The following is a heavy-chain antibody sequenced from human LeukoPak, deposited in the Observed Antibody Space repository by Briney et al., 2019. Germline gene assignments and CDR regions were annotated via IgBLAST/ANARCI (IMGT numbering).Heavy chain of an antibody. V-gene: IGHV4-34*01. J-gene: IGHJ4*02. CDR2: INHSGST. CDR1: GGSFSGYY. D-gene: IGHD2-2*01. Sequence: PSETLSLTCAVYGGSFSGYYWSWIRQPPGKGLEWIGEINHSGSTNYNPSLESRVTISVDTSKNQFSLKLSSVTAADTAVYYCARGLVVVVPAATHPSHYEYWGQGTLVTVSS. CDR3: ARGLVVVVPAATHPSHYEY.